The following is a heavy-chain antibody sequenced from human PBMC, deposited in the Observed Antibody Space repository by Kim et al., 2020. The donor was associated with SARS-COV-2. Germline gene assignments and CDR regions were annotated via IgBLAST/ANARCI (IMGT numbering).Heavy chain of an antibody. J-gene: IGHJ4*01. CDR1: GFTFSNYG. D-gene: IGHD6-19*01. V-gene: IGHV3-7*01. CDR3: AKVRNIGWGFYY. CDR2: IDQSGGTK. Sequence: GGSLRLSCAASGFTFSNYGMSWVRQAPGKGLEWVSDIDQSGGTKYYVDSVKGRFTISRDNAKNTLYLQMSSQRAEDTAVYYCAKVRNIGWGFYYCG.